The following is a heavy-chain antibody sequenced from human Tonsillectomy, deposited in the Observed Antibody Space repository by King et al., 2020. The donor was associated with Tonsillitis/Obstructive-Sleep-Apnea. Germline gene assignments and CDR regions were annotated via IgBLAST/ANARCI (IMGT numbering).Heavy chain of an antibody. CDR3: AADPRIIHAFDI. Sequence: QLVQSGPEVKKPWTSVKVSCKASVFTFTSSAVQGVRHARGQALEGTVLIVVGSGNTNYAQKFQGRVTITRDRSTSTAYMELSSLRSEDTAVYYCAADPRIIHAFDIWGQGTMVTVSS. CDR1: VFTFTSSA. CDR2: IVVGSGNT. D-gene: IGHD3-16*01. V-gene: IGHV1-58*01. J-gene: IGHJ3*02.